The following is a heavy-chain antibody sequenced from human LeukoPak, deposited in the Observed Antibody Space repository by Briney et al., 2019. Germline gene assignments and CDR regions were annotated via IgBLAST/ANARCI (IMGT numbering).Heavy chain of an antibody. D-gene: IGHD2-15*01. Sequence: EASVKVSCKASGGTFSSYAISWVRQAPGQGLEWMGRIIPILGIANYAQKFQGRVTITADKSTSTAYMELSSLRSQDTAVYYCASMVVAATSYAAHYYYYYGMDVWGQGTTVTVSS. CDR1: GGTFSSYA. CDR3: ASMVVAATSYAAHYYYYYGMDV. J-gene: IGHJ6*02. V-gene: IGHV1-69*04. CDR2: IIPILGIA.